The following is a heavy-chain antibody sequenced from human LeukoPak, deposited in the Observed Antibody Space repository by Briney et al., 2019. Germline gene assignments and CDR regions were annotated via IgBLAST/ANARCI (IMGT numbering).Heavy chain of an antibody. CDR1: GYTFTSYY. Sequence: ASVKVSCKASGYTFTSYYMHWVRQAPGRGLEWMGIINPSGGSTSYAQKFQGRVTMTRDTSTSTVYMELSSLRSEDTAVYYCARVGSGGYLDYWGQGTLVTVSS. J-gene: IGHJ4*02. CDR2: INPSGGST. D-gene: IGHD1-26*01. CDR3: ARVGSGGYLDY. V-gene: IGHV1-46*01.